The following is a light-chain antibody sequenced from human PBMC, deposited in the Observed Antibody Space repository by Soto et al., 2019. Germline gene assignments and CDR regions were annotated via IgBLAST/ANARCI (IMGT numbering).Light chain of an antibody. J-gene: IGKJ1*01. CDR1: QTISSW. CDR3: QHYNSYSEA. V-gene: IGKV1-5*03. Sequence: DFQITQSLSTLSGSVVLRLTITSLASQTISSWLAWYQQKPGKAPKLLIYKASTLTSGVPSRFSGSGSGTEFTLTISSLQPDDFATYYCQHYNSYSEAFGQGTKVDIK. CDR2: KAS.